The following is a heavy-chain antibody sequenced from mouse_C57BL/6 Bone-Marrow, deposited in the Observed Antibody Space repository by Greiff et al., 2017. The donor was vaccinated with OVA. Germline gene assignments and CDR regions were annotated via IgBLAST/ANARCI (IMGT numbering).Heavy chain of an antibody. CDR2: IYPRSGNT. J-gene: IGHJ2*01. V-gene: IGHV1-81*01. CDR1: GYTFTSYG. CDR3: ARPRYYGSSYYFDY. Sequence: QVQLQQSGAELARPGASVKLSCKASGYTFTSYGISWVKQRTGQGLEWIGEIYPRSGNTYYNEKFKGKATLTADKSSSTAYMELRSLTSEDSAVYFCARPRYYGSSYYFDYWGKGTTLTVSS. D-gene: IGHD1-1*01.